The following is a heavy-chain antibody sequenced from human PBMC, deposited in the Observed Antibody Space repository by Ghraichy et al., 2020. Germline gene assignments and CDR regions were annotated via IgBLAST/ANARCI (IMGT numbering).Heavy chain of an antibody. CDR1: GFTFSDYY. J-gene: IGHJ6*02. D-gene: IGHD2-2*03. CDR2: ITSSGTTI. V-gene: IGHV3-11*01. CDR3: ARDGDGYCSSTSCYSGYYYYGMDV. Sequence: GGSLRLSCAASGFTFSDYYMSWIRQAPGKGLEWVSYITSSGTTIYYADSVKGRFTISRDNAKNSLYLQMNSLRAEDTAVYYCARDGDGYCSSTSCYSGYYYYGMDVWGQGTTVTVSS.